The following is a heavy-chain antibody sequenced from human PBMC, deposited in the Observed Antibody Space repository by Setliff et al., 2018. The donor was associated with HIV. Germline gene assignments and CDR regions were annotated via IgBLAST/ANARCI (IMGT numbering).Heavy chain of an antibody. J-gene: IGHJ4*02. CDR2: ISSSGSYI. CDR1: GFTFSSYS. V-gene: IGHV3-21*01. Sequence: PGGSLRLSCAASGFTFSSYSMNWVRQAPGKGLGWVSSISSSGSYIYYADSVKGRFTSSRDNGKNSLYLQMNSLRAEDTAVYYCARGTGPSGCAGDCYHDWGQGTLVT. CDR3: ARGTGPSGCAGDCYHD. D-gene: IGHD2-21*02.